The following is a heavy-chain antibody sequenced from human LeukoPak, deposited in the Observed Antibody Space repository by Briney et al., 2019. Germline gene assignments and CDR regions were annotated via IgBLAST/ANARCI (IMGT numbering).Heavy chain of an antibody. CDR2: MNPNSGNT. CDR1: GYTFTSYD. CDR3: AKDSCLRSSPSCYSSSENYHYYYMDV. Sequence: ASVKVSCKASGYTFTSYDINWVRQATGQGLEWMGWMNPNSGNTGYAQKFQGRVTMTRNTSISTAYMELSSLRSEDTAVYYCAKDSCLRSSPSCYSSSENYHYYYMDVWGKGTTVTVSS. D-gene: IGHD2-2*02. J-gene: IGHJ6*03. V-gene: IGHV1-8*01.